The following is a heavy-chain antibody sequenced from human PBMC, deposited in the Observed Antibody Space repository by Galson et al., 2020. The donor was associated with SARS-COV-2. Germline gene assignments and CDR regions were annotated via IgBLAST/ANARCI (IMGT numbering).Heavy chain of an antibody. Sequence: SETLSLTCAVSGYSISTTNYWGWVRQPPGKGLAWIGSIYPSGSTYYNPSPKSRVTISVDTSRNPFPLRLDSVTAADTALYYWARQGVNMIVLVTVPGWFFDLWGRGTLVTVSS. CDR3: ARQGVNMIVLVTVPGWFFDL. J-gene: IGHJ2*01. V-gene: IGHV4-38-2*01. D-gene: IGHD3-22*01. CDR1: GYSISTTNY. CDR2: IYPSGST.